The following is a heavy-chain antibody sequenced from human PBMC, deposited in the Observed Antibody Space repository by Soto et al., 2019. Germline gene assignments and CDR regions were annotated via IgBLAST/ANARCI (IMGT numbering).Heavy chain of an antibody. D-gene: IGHD3-3*01. Sequence: GGSLRLSCAASGFTFSSYSMNWVRQAPGKGLEWVSYISSSSSTIYYADSVKGRFTISRDNAKNSLYLQMNSLRDEDTAVYYCARDQGDYDFWSKYYYYGMDVWGQGTTVTVSS. CDR3: ARDQGDYDFWSKYYYYGMDV. V-gene: IGHV3-48*02. J-gene: IGHJ6*02. CDR1: GFTFSSYS. CDR2: ISSSSSTI.